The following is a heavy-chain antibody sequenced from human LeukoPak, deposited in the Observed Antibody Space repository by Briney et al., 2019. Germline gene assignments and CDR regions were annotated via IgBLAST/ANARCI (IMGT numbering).Heavy chain of an antibody. J-gene: IGHJ6*02. CDR2: INPNSGGT. Sequence: ASVKVSCKASGYTFTCYYMHWVRQAPGQGLEWMGWINPNSGGTNYAQKFQGWVTMTRDTSISTAYMELSRLRSDDTAVYYCARGIAVAGTSLVNYYYGMDVWGQGTTVTVSS. V-gene: IGHV1-2*04. CDR3: ARGIAVAGTSLVNYYYGMDV. CDR1: GYTFTCYY. D-gene: IGHD6-19*01.